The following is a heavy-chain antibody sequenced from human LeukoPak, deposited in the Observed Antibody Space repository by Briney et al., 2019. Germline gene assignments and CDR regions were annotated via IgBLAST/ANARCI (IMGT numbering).Heavy chain of an antibody. Sequence: GGSLRLSCAASGFTFSTYSMNWVRQAPGKGLVWGSCISRTSSYINYADSVKGRFTISRDNAKNSLFLQMNSLRAEDTAVYYCARDLGATPSGYWGQGTLVTVSS. CDR3: ARDLGATPSGY. D-gene: IGHD1-26*01. J-gene: IGHJ4*02. CDR1: GFTFSTYS. V-gene: IGHV3-21*01. CDR2: ISRTSSYI.